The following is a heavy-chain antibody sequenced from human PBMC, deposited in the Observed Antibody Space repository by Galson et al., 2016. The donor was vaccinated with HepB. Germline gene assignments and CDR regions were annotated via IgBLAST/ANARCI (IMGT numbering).Heavy chain of an antibody. V-gene: IGHV3-48*02. D-gene: IGHD3-16*01. CDR1: GFIVSSKY. J-gene: IGHJ4*02. CDR3: ARDDYFRLGY. Sequence: SLRLSCAVSGFIVSSKYMSWVRQAPGKGLEWIAWITSSSDTMYYADSVKGRFTISRDNAKNSLYLEMNSLRDEDTAVYYCARDDYFRLGYWGQGTLVTVS. CDR2: ITSSSDTM.